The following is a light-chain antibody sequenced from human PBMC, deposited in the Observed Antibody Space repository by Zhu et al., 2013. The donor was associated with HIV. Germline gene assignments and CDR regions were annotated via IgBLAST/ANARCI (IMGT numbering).Light chain of an antibody. Sequence: EITLTQSPDTLSLSPGERATLSCKASQRVSSNSLAWYQQRPGQAPRLLIYAVSNRATGIPLRFSGSGSGTAFTLTISRLEPEDFAVYYCQQYTLSRTFGQGTKVEVK. V-gene: IGKV3-20*01. CDR2: AVS. CDR1: QRVSSNS. CDR3: QQYTLSRT. J-gene: IGKJ2*01.